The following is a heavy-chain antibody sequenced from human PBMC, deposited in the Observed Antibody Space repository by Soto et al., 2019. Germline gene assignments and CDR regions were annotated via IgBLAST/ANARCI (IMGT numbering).Heavy chain of an antibody. J-gene: IGHJ6*03. CDR2: IYSGGST. CDR3: ARDNSGYERLMDV. Sequence: EVQLVESGGGLVQPGGSLRLSCAASGFTVSSNYMSWVRQAPGKGLEWVSVIYSGGSTYYAESVKGRFTISRHNSKNTLYLQKNSLRAEETVVYYCARDNSGYERLMDVWGKGTTVTVSS. D-gene: IGHD5-12*01. CDR1: GFTVSSNY. V-gene: IGHV3-53*04.